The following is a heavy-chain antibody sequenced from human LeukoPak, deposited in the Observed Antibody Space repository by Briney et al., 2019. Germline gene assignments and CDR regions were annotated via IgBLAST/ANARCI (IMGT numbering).Heavy chain of an antibody. CDR2: INHSGST. CDR1: GGSFSGYY. D-gene: IGHD3-10*01. Sequence: SETLSLTCAVYGGSFSGYYWGWIRQPPGKGLEWIGEINHSGSTNYNPSLKSRVTISVDTSKNQFSLKLSSVTAADTAVYYCARGGWFGERLTPYHYGMDVWGQGTTVTVSS. V-gene: IGHV4-34*01. J-gene: IGHJ6*02. CDR3: ARGGWFGERLTPYHYGMDV.